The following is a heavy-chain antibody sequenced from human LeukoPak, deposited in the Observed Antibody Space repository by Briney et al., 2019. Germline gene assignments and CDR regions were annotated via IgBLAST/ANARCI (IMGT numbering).Heavy chain of an antibody. J-gene: IGHJ4*02. CDR2: IFYSGST. CDR1: GGPIRSGGYY. CDR3: ARGFGANLAY. V-gene: IGHV4-31*03. D-gene: IGHD4/OR15-4a*01. Sequence: SETLSLTCSVSGGPIRSGGYYWSWIRQHPGRGLEWIGYIFYSGSTYYHPSLKSRVTISVDTSKNEFSLKLKSVTAADTAVYYCARGFGANLAYWGQGTPVTVSS.